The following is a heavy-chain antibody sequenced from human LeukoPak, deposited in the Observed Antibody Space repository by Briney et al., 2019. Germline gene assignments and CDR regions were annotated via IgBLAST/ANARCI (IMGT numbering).Heavy chain of an antibody. CDR3: ARDGSSSWYYSDY. D-gene: IGHD6-13*01. CDR1: GGSISSCY. Sequence: SETLSLTCKVSGGSISSCYWSWIRQPPGKGLEWIGFIYDSGTTNYNPSLKSRVTISVDTSKNQFSLKLSSVTAADTAVYYCARDGSSSWYYSDYWGQGTLVTVSS. J-gene: IGHJ4*02. V-gene: IGHV4-59*01. CDR2: IYDSGTT.